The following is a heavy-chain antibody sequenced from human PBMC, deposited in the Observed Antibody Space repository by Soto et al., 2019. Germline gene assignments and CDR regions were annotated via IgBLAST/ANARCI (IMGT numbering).Heavy chain of an antibody. CDR2: IIPIFGST. Sequence: QVQLVQSGAEVKKPGSSVKVSCKASGGTFSSYALSWVRQAPGQGLEWMGGIIPIFGSTNYAQKFQGRVTITADEFTSTAYMELSSLRSKDTAVYYCARDRDRGVNYDYGMDVWGQGTTVTVSS. J-gene: IGHJ6*02. V-gene: IGHV1-69*01. D-gene: IGHD3-3*01. CDR1: GGTFSSYA. CDR3: ARDRDRGVNYDYGMDV.